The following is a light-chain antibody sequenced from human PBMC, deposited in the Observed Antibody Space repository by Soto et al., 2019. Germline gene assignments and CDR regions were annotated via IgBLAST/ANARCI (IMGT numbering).Light chain of an antibody. CDR1: SSDVGGYNY. CDR2: DVS. V-gene: IGLV2-14*01. J-gene: IGLJ1*01. CDR3: SSYTSSSTPYV. Sequence: QSALTQPASVYGSPGQSITISCTGTSSDVGGYNYVSWYQQHPGKAPKLMIYDVSNRPSGVSNRFSGSKSGNTASLTISGLQAEDEADYYCSSYTSSSTPYVFGTGTKVT.